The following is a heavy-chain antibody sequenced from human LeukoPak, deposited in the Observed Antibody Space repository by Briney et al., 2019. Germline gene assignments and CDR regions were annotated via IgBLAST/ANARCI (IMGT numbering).Heavy chain of an antibody. CDR3: AKDGGGYYPSYYYYMDV. CDR1: GFTFSSYS. D-gene: IGHD3-22*01. CDR2: ISTSSSYI. J-gene: IGHJ6*03. V-gene: IGHV3-21*01. Sequence: PGGSLRLSCAAPGFTFSSYSMNWVRQAPGKGLEWVSSISTSSSYIYYADSVKGRFTISRDNAKNSLYLQMNSLRAEDTAVYYCAKDGGGYYPSYYYYMDVWGKGTTVTISS.